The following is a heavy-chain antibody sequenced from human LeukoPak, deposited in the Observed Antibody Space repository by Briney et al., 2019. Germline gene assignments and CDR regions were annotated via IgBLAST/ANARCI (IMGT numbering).Heavy chain of an antibody. D-gene: IGHD3-22*01. CDR2: ISGSGGST. V-gene: IGHV3-23*01. CDR3: AKLGGYYLIDAFDI. CDR1: GFTFSSYG. J-gene: IGHJ3*02. Sequence: PGGSLRLSCAASGFTFSSYGMSWVRQVPGKGLEWVSAISGSGGSTYYAGSVKGRFTISRDNSKNTLYLQMNSLRAEDTAVYYCAKLGGYYLIDAFDIWGQGTMVTVSS.